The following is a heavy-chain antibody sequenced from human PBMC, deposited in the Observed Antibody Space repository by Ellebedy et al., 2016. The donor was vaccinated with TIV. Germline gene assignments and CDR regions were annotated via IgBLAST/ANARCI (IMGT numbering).Heavy chain of an antibody. CDR1: GFTFSSYW. J-gene: IGHJ5*02. CDR2: INSDGSST. Sequence: GESLKISCAASGFTFSSYWMHWVRQAPGKGLVWVSRINSDGSSTSYADSVKGRFTISRDNAKNTLYLQMNSLRAEDTAVYYCAKATLEYSSSCFDPWGQGTLVTVSS. CDR3: AKATLEYSSSCFDP. D-gene: IGHD6-6*01. V-gene: IGHV3-74*01.